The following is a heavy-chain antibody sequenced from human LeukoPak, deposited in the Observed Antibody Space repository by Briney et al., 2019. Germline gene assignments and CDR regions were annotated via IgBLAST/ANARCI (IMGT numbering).Heavy chain of an antibody. CDR3: ARRAGYNYFDY. Sequence: SETLSLTCTVSGGSISSSSYYWGWIRQPPGKGLEWIGYIYYSASTNYNPSLKSQVTISVDTSKNQFSLKLSSVTAADTAVFYCARRAGYNYFDYWGQGILVTVSS. J-gene: IGHJ4*02. CDR1: GGSISSSSYY. CDR2: IYYSAST. V-gene: IGHV4-61*05. D-gene: IGHD1-1*01.